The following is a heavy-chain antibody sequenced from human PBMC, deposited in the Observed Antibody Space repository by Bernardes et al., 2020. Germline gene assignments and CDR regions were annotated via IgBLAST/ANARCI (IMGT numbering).Heavy chain of an antibody. CDR2: ISSSSSYI. V-gene: IGHV3-21*01. CDR1: GFTFSSYS. CDR3: ARDYCSSTSCYSLKSIAVWYFDY. J-gene: IGHJ4*02. Sequence: GGSLRLSCAASGFTFSSYSMNWVRQAPGKGLEWVSSISSSSSYIYYADSVKGRFTISRDNAKNSLYLQMNSLRAEDTAVYYCARDYCSSTSCYSLKSIAVWYFDYWGQGTLVTVSS. D-gene: IGHD2-2*01.